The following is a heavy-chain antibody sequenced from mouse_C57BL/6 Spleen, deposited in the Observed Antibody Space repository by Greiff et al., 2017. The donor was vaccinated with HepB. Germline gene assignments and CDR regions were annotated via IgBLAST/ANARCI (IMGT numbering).Heavy chain of an antibody. CDR1: GFTFTDYY. Sequence: EVNVVESGGGLVQPGASLRLSCAASGFTFTDYYMSWVRQPPGKAPEWLALIRNKANGYTTEYTASVKGRFTISRDNSQNILYLQMNTLRAEDSATYYCVKAPLPDYYAMDYWGQGTSVTVSS. V-gene: IGHV7-4*01. CDR2: IRNKANGYTT. CDR3: VKAPLPDYYAMDY. J-gene: IGHJ4*01.